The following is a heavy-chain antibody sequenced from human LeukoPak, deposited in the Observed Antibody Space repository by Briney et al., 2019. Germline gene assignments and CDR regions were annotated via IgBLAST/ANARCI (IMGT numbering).Heavy chain of an antibody. CDR2: IYYTGST. Sequence: RSETLSLTCTVSGASISSSFWNWIRQSPGKGLEWLAYIYYTGSTNLNPSLKSRLTISVDTSKNQFSLRLSSVTAADTAVYFCARGGRYMSASWYRSVYYYMDVWGKGTTVTVSS. CDR3: ARGGRYMSASWYRSVYYYMDV. J-gene: IGHJ6*03. V-gene: IGHV4-59*12. CDR1: GASISSSF. D-gene: IGHD6-13*01.